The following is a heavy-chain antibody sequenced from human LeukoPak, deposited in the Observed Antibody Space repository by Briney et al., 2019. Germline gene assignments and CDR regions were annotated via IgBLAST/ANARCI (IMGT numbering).Heavy chain of an antibody. CDR2: IIPIFGTA. V-gene: IGHV1-69*13. J-gene: IGHJ5*02. CDR3: ARENRFEGWFDP. Sequence: GASVKVSCKASGYTFTSYDINWVRQAPGQGLEWMGGIIPIFGTANYAQKFQGRVTITADESTSTAYMELSSLRSEDTAVYYCARENRFEGWFDPWGQGTLVTVSS. D-gene: IGHD2/OR15-2a*01. CDR1: GYTFTSYD.